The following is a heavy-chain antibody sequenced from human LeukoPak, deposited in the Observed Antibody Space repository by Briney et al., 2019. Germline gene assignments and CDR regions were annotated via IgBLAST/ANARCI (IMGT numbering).Heavy chain of an antibody. CDR2: VNFHGTS. CDR1: GYSIGSSHY. J-gene: IGHJ2*01. CDR3: ARVVSQAAPDWYMDV. V-gene: IGHV4-38-2*01. D-gene: IGHD2-21*01. Sequence: PSETLPLTCAVSGYSIGSSHYWGWIRQPPGRGLQWIGHVNFHGTSAYNASLRGRVTISIEASKNRFSLRLTSVTGADAAIYYCARVVSQAAPDWYMDVWGGGTVVIVSS.